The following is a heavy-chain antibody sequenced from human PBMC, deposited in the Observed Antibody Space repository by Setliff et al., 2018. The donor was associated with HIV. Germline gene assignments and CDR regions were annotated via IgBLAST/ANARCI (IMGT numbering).Heavy chain of an antibody. V-gene: IGHV1-8*01. CDR1: GYTFTSFD. D-gene: IGHD3-10*01. CDR2: MNPNSGNS. J-gene: IGHJ3*02. Sequence: ASVKVSCKASGYTFTSFDINWVRQATGQGLEWMGWMNPNSGNSDFAQKFQGRVTMTRNSSISTAYMELSSLRFDDTAVYYCTRIRAMVRGVTSYDAFDIWGQGTKVTVSS. CDR3: TRIRAMVRGVTSYDAFDI.